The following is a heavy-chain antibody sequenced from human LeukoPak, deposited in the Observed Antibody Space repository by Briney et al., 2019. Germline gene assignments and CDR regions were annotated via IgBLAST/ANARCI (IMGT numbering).Heavy chain of an antibody. Sequence: KPGGSLRLSCAASRFTFRDHFMSWIRQPPGKGLESVSYISSRGSDTYYSDSVKGRFTVSRDNAKNSLFLQMNSLRAEDTAVYYCATAPTEDGDGSSPGYWGQGTLVSVSS. CDR3: ATAPTEDGDGSSPGY. D-gene: IGHD4-17*01. J-gene: IGHJ4*02. CDR2: ISSRGSDT. CDR1: RFTFRDHF. V-gene: IGHV3-11*04.